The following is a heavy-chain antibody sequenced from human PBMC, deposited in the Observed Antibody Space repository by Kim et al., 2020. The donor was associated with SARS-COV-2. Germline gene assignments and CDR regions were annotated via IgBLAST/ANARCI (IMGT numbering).Heavy chain of an antibody. J-gene: IGHJ4*02. CDR2: INHSGST. Sequence: SETLSLTCAVYGGSFSGYYWSWIRQPPGKGLEWIGEINHSGSTNYNPSLKSRVTISVDTSKNQFSLKLSSVTAADTAVYYCARGWGGYSYGFPFDYWGQGTLVTVSS. D-gene: IGHD5-18*01. V-gene: IGHV4-34*01. CDR1: GGSFSGYY. CDR3: ARGWGGYSYGFPFDY.